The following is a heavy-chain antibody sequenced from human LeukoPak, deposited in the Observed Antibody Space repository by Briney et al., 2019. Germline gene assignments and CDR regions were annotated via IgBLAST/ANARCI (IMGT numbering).Heavy chain of an antibody. J-gene: IGHJ6*04. CDR2: INHSGST. V-gene: IGHV4-34*01. CDR3: ARANLLGFGEFLSYYYGRAV. D-gene: IGHD3-10*01. CDR1: GGSFSGYY. Sequence: SETLSLTCAVYGGSFSGYYWSWIRQPPGKGLEWIGEINHSGSTNYNPSLKSRVTISVDTSKNQFSLKLSSVTAADTAVYYCARANLLGFGEFLSYYYGRAVWGKGTTVTVSS.